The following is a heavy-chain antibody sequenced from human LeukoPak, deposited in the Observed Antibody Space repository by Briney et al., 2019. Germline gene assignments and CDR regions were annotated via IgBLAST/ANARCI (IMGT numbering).Heavy chain of an antibody. CDR2: IKQDGSEK. V-gene: IGHV3-7*01. CDR1: GFTVSSNY. Sequence: GGSLRLSCAASGFTVSSNYMSWVRQAPGKGLEWVANIKQDGSEKYYVDSVKGRFTISRDNAKNSLYLQMNSLRAEDTAVYYCARGVGIAAAGISDYWGQGTLVTVSS. J-gene: IGHJ4*02. D-gene: IGHD6-13*01. CDR3: ARGVGIAAAGISDY.